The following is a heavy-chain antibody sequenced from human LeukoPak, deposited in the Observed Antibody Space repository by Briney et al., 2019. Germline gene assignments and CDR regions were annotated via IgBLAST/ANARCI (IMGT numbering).Heavy chain of an antibody. CDR2: IRIGSRAT. Sequence: KSGGSLTLSRSASGFTFSSFIMNWVAHAPGKGVECISFIRIGSRATSYPACVKGAFTISRDNAKTSLYLQMSSLRAEDTVIYYCARVDPVMAYYFVLWGERALGTVSS. J-gene: IGHJ4*02. CDR1: GFTFSSFI. V-gene: IGHV3-48*01. CDR3: ARVDPVMAYYFVL. D-gene: IGHD3-3*01.